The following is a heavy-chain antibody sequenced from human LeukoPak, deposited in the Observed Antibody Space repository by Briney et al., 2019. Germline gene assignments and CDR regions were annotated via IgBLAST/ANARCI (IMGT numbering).Heavy chain of an antibody. V-gene: IGHV4-34*01. CDR1: GGSFSGYY. Sequence: SETLSLTCAVYGGSFSGYYWSWIRQTPGKGLEWIGEINHSGSTNYNPSLKSRVTISVDTSKNQFSLKLSSVTAADTAVYYCARGFPLLEAYCGGDCYSSYYFDYWGQGTLVTVSS. J-gene: IGHJ4*02. CDR3: ARGFPLLEAYCGGDCYSSYYFDY. D-gene: IGHD2-21*02. CDR2: INHSGST.